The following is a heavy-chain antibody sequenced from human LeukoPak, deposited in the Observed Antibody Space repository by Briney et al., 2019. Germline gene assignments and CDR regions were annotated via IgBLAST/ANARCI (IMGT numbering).Heavy chain of an antibody. Sequence: GGSLRLSCVVSGFTLDNYAMHWVRHVPGKGLEWVASFMLSTGTTGYADSVRGRFTISRDNSKNTLYLQMNSLRAEDTAVYYCVAFDYWGQGTLVTVSS. J-gene: IGHJ4*02. CDR3: VAFDY. V-gene: IGHV3-9*01. CDR2: FMLSTGTT. CDR1: GFTLDNYA.